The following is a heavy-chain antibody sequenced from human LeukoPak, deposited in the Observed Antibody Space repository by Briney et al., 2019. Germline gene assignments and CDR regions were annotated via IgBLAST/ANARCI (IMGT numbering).Heavy chain of an antibody. CDR2: IDHTGSA. Sequence: SETLSLTCAVYGETFSGFYWTWIRQSPGEGLQWIGEIDHTGSAKYNPSLKSRVSMSVDTSKNQFALKMRSVTAADTAVYYCARDLLDIVVVVAATPWYFDLWGRGTLVTVSS. CDR3: ARDLLDIVVVVAATPWYFDL. CDR1: GETFSGFY. J-gene: IGHJ2*01. V-gene: IGHV4-34*01. D-gene: IGHD2-15*01.